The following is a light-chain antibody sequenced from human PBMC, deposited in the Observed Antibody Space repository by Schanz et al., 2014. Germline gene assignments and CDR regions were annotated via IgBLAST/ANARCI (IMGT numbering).Light chain of an antibody. V-gene: IGLV1-40*01. CDR1: SSNIGAGYD. Sequence: QSVLTQPPSVSGAPGQRVTISCTGSSSNIGAGYDVHWYQLLPGTAPILLIYGNTNRPSGVPDRFSGSKSGNTASLTVSGLQAEDEADYYCCSYIGTNHLVLFGGGTKLTVL. J-gene: IGLJ3*02. CDR2: GNT. CDR3: CSYIGTNHLVL.